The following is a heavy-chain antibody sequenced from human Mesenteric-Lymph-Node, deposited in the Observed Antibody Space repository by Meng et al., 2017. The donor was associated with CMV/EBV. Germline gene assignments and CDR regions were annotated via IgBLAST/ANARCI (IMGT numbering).Heavy chain of an antibody. CDR1: SFSGYY. Sequence: SFSGYYWSWIRQPPGKGLEWIGEINHSGSTNYNPSLKGRVTISVDTSKNQFSLKLSSVTAADTAVYYCARGRPGYCSGGSCYQPFDYWGQGTLVTVSS. V-gene: IGHV4-34*01. CDR2: INHSGST. J-gene: IGHJ4*02. D-gene: IGHD2-15*01. CDR3: ARGRPGYCSGGSCYQPFDY.